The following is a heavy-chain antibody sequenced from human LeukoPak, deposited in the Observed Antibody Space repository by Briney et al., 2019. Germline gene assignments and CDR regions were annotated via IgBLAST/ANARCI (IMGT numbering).Heavy chain of an antibody. CDR2: ISGSGGST. CDR3: ARASSDGIVPAATSFDC. V-gene: IGHV3-23*01. J-gene: IGHJ4*02. Sequence: QPGGSLRLSCAASGFTFSSYAMSWVRQAPGKGLEWVSAISGSGGSTYYADSVKGRFTISRDNSKNIWYLQMNSLRAEDTAVYYCARASSDGIVPAATSFDCWGQGTLVTVSS. D-gene: IGHD2-2*01. CDR1: GFTFSSYA.